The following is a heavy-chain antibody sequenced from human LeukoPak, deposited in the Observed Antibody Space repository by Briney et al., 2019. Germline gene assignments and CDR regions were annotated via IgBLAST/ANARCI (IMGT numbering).Heavy chain of an antibody. CDR1: GVSISGYY. J-gene: IGHJ4*02. Sequence: SETLSLTCSVSGVSISGYYWNWLRQPPGRGLEWIAYIHYSGSTDYNPSLKSRVTISVDTSKNQFSLRLRSVTAADTAVYYCARLIHGRVVTAIEHWGQGVLVTVSS. D-gene: IGHD2-21*02. CDR3: ARLIHGRVVTAIEH. V-gene: IGHV4-59*01. CDR2: IHYSGST.